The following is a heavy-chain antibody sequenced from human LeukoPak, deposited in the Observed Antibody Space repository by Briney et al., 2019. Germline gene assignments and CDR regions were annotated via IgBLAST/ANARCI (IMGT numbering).Heavy chain of an antibody. CDR3: AKDNGRGYYYMDV. J-gene: IGHJ6*03. V-gene: IGHV3-23*01. CDR1: GFTFSSYA. Sequence: GGSLRLSCAASGFTFSSYAMSWVRQAPGKGLEWVSPISGSGGTTYYADSVKGRFTISRDNSKNTLYLQMNSLRAEDTAVYYCAKDNGRGYYYMDVWGKGTTVTVSS. CDR2: ISGSGGTT. D-gene: IGHD1-26*01.